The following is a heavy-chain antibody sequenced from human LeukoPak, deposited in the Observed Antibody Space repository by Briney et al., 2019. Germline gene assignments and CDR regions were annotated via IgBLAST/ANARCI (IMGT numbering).Heavy chain of an antibody. CDR3: AREQQLTSIDY. Sequence: SETLSLTCTVSGGSISSGDYYWSWIRQPPGKGLEWIGYIYYSGSTYYSPSLKSRVTISVDTSKNQFSLKLSSVTAADTAVYYCAREQQLTSIDYWGQGTLVTVSS. J-gene: IGHJ4*02. V-gene: IGHV4-30-4*08. CDR2: IYYSGST. CDR1: GGSISSGDYY. D-gene: IGHD6-13*01.